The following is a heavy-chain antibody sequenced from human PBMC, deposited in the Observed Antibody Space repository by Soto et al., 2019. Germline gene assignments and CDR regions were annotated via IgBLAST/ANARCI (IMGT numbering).Heavy chain of an antibody. CDR3: ARGDRDDYCSGGSCYLLDY. V-gene: IGHV1-69*06. Sequence: QVQLVQSGAEVKKPGSSVKVSCKASGGTFSSYAISWVRQAPGQGLEWMGGIIPIFGTANYAQTFQGRVTITADKSTSPAYMERSRLRSEDTAVYYCARGDRDDYCSGGSCYLLDYWGQGNLVTVSS. D-gene: IGHD2-15*01. J-gene: IGHJ4*02. CDR2: IIPIFGTA. CDR1: GGTFSSYA.